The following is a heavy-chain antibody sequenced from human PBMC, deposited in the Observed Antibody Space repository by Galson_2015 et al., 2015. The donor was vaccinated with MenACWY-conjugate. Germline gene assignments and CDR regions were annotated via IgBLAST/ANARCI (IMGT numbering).Heavy chain of an antibody. V-gene: IGHV3-23*01. CDR2: ISNSGSST. J-gene: IGHJ4*02. D-gene: IGHD3-16*02. Sequence: SLRLSCAASGFTFTTYAMSWVRQAPGKGLEWVSAISNSGSSTYYADSVKGRFAISRDNSKNTLYLQMDSLRAEDTAVYYCAKRHRVSSNTCYTFDYWGQGTLVTVSS. CDR3: AKRHRVSSNTCYTFDY. CDR1: GFTFTTYA.